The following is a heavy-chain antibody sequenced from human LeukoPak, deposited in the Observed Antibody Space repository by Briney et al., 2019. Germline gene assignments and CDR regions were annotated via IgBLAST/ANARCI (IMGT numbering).Heavy chain of an antibody. CDR3: AKDVRGIHAVDAMGMSTGY. V-gene: IGHV3-23*01. Sequence: GGSLRLSFASPGFTSSSSAPSFVSQAPGKGLEWVSAISGSGGSTYYADSVKGRFTISRDNSKNTLYLQMNSLRAEDTAVYYCAKDVRGIHAVDAMGMSTGYWGQGTLVTVSS. CDR1: GFTSSSSA. J-gene: IGHJ4*02. CDR2: ISGSGGST. D-gene: IGHD2-15*01.